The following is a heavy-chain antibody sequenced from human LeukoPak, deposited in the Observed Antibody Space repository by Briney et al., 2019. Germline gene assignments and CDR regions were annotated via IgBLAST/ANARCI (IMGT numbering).Heavy chain of an antibody. V-gene: IGHV4-4*02. CDR3: ARKDSNYGGFDY. J-gene: IGHJ4*02. CDR2: IYHSGST. D-gene: IGHD4-11*01. Sequence: SGTLSLTCAVSGGSISSSNWWSWVRQPPGKGLEWIGEIYHSGSTTYNPSLKSRVTISVDKSKNQFSLELSSVAAADTAVYFCARKDSNYGGFDYWGQGTLVTVSS. CDR1: GGSISSSNW.